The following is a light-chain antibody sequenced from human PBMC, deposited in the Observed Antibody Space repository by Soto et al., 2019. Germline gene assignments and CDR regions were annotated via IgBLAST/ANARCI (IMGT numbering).Light chain of an antibody. V-gene: IGLV2-14*01. CDR1: SSDVGGYNY. Sequence: QSVLTQPASVSGSPGQSITISCTGTSSDVGGYNYVSWYQQHPGKAPKLMIYEVTNRPSGVSNRFTGSKSGNTASLTISGLQAGDEAEYYCSSYTSSNTPVVFGGGTKLTVL. J-gene: IGLJ2*01. CDR3: SSYTSSNTPVV. CDR2: EVT.